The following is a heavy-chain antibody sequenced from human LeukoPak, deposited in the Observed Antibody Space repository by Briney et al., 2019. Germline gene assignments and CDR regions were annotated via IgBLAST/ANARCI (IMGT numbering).Heavy chain of an antibody. V-gene: IGHV3-53*01. CDR3: ARGARDGYNVYYLDY. D-gene: IGHD5-24*01. Sequence: QPGGSLRLSCAVSGFTVSSNYMSWVRQAPGKGLEWVSLIYSGGNTYYADSVKGRFTISRDNSKNTLYLQMNSLRAEDTAVYYCARGARDGYNVYYLDYWGQGTLATVSS. J-gene: IGHJ4*02. CDR1: GFTVSSNY. CDR2: IYSGGNT.